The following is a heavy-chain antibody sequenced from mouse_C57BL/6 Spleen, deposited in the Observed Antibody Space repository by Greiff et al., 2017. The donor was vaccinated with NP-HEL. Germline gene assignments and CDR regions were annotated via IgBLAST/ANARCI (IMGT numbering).Heavy chain of an antibody. CDR1: GYTFTSYW. Sequence: QVQLQQPGAELVKPGASVKLSCKASGYTFTSYWMHWVKQRPGQGLEWIGMIHPNSGSNNYNEKFKSKATLTVDKSSSTAYMQLSSLTSEDSAVYYCARRAGITTRDLLYYYAMDYWGQGTSVTVSS. D-gene: IGHD2-4*01. V-gene: IGHV1-64*01. CDR2: IHPNSGSN. CDR3: ARRAGITTRDLLYYYAMDY. J-gene: IGHJ4*01.